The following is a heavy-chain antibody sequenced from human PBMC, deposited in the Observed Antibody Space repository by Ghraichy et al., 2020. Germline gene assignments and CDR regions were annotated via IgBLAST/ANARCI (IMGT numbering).Heavy chain of an antibody. CDR3: AGGSRVVRFFYYDGMDV. CDR1: GYTFSSYS. Sequence: KLSCVGSGYTFSSYSMNWVRQSPGKGLEWVSYITSSSRTITYADSVKGRFTISRDNAQNSLYLQMNSLRDEDTAVDYCAGGSRVVRFFYYDGMDVWGQETTGTVS. D-gene: IGHD4-23*01. V-gene: IGHV3-48*02. J-gene: IGHJ6*02. CDR2: ITSSSRTI.